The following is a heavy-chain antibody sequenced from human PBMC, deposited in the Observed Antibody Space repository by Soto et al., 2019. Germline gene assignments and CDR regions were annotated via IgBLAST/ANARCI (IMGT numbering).Heavy chain of an antibody. CDR2: FSTTGST. J-gene: IGHJ5*02. CDR3: ARGAYGSGSSPNWFDH. Sequence: NPXETLSLTCTVSGSSIGTYYWSWIRQPAGKGLEWIGRFSTTGSTDYNPSLKSRVTVSVDTSKNQFSLKLNSVTAADTAVYFCARGAYGSGSSPNWFDHWGQGTLVTVSS. D-gene: IGHD3-10*01. CDR1: GSSIGTYY. V-gene: IGHV4-4*07.